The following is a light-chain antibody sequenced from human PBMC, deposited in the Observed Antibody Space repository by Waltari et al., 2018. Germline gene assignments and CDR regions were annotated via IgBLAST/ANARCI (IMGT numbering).Light chain of an antibody. CDR1: QRLLDRNGYNL. CDR3: MQALQTPWT. Sequence: DIVVTQSPLSLPVTPGEPASISCRSSQRLLDRNGYNLLDWYLQKPGQSPQLLIYFGSHRASGVPDRFSGSGSGRDFTLKISRVEAEDVGVYYCMQALQTPWTFGQGTKVEIK. V-gene: IGKV2-28*01. CDR2: FGS. J-gene: IGKJ1*01.